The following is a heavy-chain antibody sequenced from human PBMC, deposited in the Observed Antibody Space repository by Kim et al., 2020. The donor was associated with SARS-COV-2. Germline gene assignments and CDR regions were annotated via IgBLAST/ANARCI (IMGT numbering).Heavy chain of an antibody. CDR2: IYYSGST. J-gene: IGHJ4*02. Sequence: SETLSLTCTVSGGSISSSSYYWGWIRQPPGKGLEWIGSIYYSGSTYYNPSLKSRVTISVDTSKNQFSLKLSSVTAADTAVYYCARRDYSIFDYWGQGTLVTVSS. V-gene: IGHV4-39*01. D-gene: IGHD2-15*01. CDR1: GGSISSSSYY. CDR3: ARRDYSIFDY.